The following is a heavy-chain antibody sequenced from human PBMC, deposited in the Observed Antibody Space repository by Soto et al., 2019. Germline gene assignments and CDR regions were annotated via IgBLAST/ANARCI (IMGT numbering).Heavy chain of an antibody. V-gene: IGHV3-30*18. J-gene: IGHJ4*02. CDR3: AKDGGYYDSSSSFDY. CDR2: ISYDGSNK. D-gene: IGHD3-22*01. CDR1: GFTFSSYG. Sequence: GGSLRLSCAASGFTFSSYGMHWVRQAPGKGLEWVAVISYDGSNKYYADSVKGRFTISRDNSKNTLYLQMNSLRAEDTAVYYCAKDGGYYDSSSSFDYWGQGTLVTVSS.